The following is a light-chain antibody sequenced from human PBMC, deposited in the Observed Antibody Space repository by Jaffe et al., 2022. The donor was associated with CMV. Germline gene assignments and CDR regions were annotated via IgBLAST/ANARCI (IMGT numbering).Light chain of an antibody. J-gene: IGKJ3*01. V-gene: IGKV1-39*01. CDR1: QTVSSY. CDR3: QQSYSTPT. Sequence: DVQMTQSPYSLSASVGDRVTITCRASQTVSSYLHWYQQKPGKAPKLLIHAASNLQSGVPSRFSGSGSGTDFTLTISSLQPEDFATYYCQQSYSTPTFGPGTKVDIK. CDR2: AAS.